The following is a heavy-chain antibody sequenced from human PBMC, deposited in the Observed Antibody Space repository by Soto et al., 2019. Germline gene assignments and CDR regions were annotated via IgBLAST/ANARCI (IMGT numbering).Heavy chain of an antibody. J-gene: IGHJ4*02. Sequence: EVQLVESGGGLVQPGGSLRLSCAASGCTFSDLYMEWVRQAPGKGLEWVGRITNKANTYTTEYGASVKGRFTISRDDSKNPRSLQMNTLKTEDTAEPYCARASSGELKYFDFWGKGTLVTVSS. CDR3: ARASSGELKYFDF. V-gene: IGHV3-72*01. D-gene: IGHD3-10*01. CDR2: ITNKANTYTT. CDR1: GCTFSDLY.